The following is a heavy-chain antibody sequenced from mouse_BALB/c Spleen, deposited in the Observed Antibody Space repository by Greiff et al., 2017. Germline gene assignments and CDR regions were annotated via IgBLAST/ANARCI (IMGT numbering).Heavy chain of an antibody. CDR1: GFSLTSYG. CDR2: IWSDGST. D-gene: IGHD2-1*01. V-gene: IGHV2-6-2*01. CDR3: ARHPYGNYYAMDY. Sequence: VKLQESGPDLVAPSQSLSITCTVSGFSLTSYGVHWVRQPPGKGLEWLVVIWSDGSTTYNSALKSRLSISKDNSKSQVFLKMNSLQTDDTAMYYCARHPYGNYYAMDYWGQGTSVTVSS. J-gene: IGHJ4*01.